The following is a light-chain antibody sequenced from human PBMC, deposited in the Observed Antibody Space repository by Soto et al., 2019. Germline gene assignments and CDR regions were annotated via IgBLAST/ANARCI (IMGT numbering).Light chain of an antibody. CDR1: SSDVGGYDY. CDR2: DVN. J-gene: IGLJ1*01. Sequence: TQPASVSGSPGQSITISCTGTSSDVGGYDYVSWYQQLPGKAPKLMIYDVNNRPSGVSNRFSGSKSGNTASLTISGLQAEDEADYYCSSYTGTSTFVFGGGTKATVL. V-gene: IGLV2-14*01. CDR3: SSYTGTSTFV.